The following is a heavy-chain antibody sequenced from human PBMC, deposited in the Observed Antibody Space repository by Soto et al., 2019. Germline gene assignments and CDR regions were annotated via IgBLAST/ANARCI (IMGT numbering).Heavy chain of an antibody. V-gene: IGHV4-39*01. J-gene: IGHJ6*02. CDR2: IYYSGST. CDR1: GGSISSSSYY. D-gene: IGHD5-12*01. CDR3: ARHGGDIVATIGYSYYYYGMDV. Sequence: SETLSLTCTVSGGSISSSSYYWGWIRQPPGKGLEWIGSIYYSGSTYYNPSLKSRVTISVDTSKNQFSLKLSSVTAADTAVYYCARHGGDIVATIGYSYYYYGMDVWGQGTTVTVSS.